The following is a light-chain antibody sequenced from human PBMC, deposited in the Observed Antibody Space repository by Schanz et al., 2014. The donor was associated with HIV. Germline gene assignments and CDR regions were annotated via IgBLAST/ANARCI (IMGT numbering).Light chain of an antibody. CDR3: QSYDKSLSGPYV. V-gene: IGLV1-36*01. Sequence: QSVLTQPPSVSEAPRQRVTISCSGSSSNIGNNAVNWYQQLPGKAPKLLIYYDDLLPSGVSDRFSGSKSDTSASLAITGLQAEDEADYYCQSYDKSLSGPYVFGGGTKLTVL. CDR1: SSNIGNNA. CDR2: YDD. J-gene: IGLJ1*01.